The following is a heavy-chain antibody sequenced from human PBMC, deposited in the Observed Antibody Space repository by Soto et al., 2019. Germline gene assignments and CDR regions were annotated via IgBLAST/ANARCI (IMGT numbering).Heavy chain of an antibody. J-gene: IGHJ6*02. CDR2: IYYSGST. CDR1: GGSISSSSYY. D-gene: IGHD3-10*01. Sequence: SETLSLTCTVSGGSISSSSYYWGWIRQPPGKGLEWIGSIYYSGSTYYNPSLKSRVTISVDTSKNQFSLKLSSVTAADTAVYYCARHVTWFGELSDYYYYYGMDVWGQGTTVTVSS. CDR3: ARHVTWFGELSDYYYYYGMDV. V-gene: IGHV4-39*01.